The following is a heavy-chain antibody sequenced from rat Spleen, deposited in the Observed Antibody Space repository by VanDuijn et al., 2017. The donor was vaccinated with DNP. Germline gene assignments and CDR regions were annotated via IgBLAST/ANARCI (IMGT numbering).Heavy chain of an antibody. D-gene: IGHD1-9*01. CDR1: GYSITSSYR. J-gene: IGHJ1*01. Sequence: EVQLQESGPGLVKPSQSLSLTCSVTGYSITSSYRWNWIRKFPGNKREWMGYINSAGSTNKNQSLKSRISITRDTSKNQFFLQLNSVTTEDTATYYCARGVASYYGYNSYWYFDSWGPGTVVTVSS. CDR3: ARGVASYYGYNSYWYFDS. CDR2: INSAGST. V-gene: IGHV3-3*01.